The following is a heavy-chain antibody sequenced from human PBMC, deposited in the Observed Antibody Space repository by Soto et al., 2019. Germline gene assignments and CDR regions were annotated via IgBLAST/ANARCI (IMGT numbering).Heavy chain of an antibody. D-gene: IGHD3-9*01. J-gene: IGHJ5*02. CDR2: IYYSGST. CDR1: GGSISSSSYY. Sequence: PSETLSLTCTVSGGSISSSSYYWGWIRQPPGKGLEWIGSIYYSGSTYYNPSLKSRVTISVDTSKNQFSLKLSSVTAADTAVYYCARIHRAYDILTGYSLHNWFDPWGQGTLVTVSS. CDR3: ARIHRAYDILTGYSLHNWFDP. V-gene: IGHV4-39*01.